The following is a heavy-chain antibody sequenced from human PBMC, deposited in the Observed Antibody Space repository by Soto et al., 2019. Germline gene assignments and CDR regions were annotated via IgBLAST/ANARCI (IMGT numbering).Heavy chain of an antibody. J-gene: IGHJ6*02. CDR1: GFTFSIYG. CDR2: ISYDGSTK. Sequence: QVQLVESGGGVVQPGRSLRLSCAASGFTFSIYGMHWVRQAPGKGLEWVALISYDGSTKFYADSVKGRFTISRDNSKSTLNPEMNSLSAEDTAVYFCSKDAKKYHYYNHGMDVWGQGTTVTVSS. D-gene: IGHD2-2*01. CDR3: SKDAKKYHYYNHGMDV. V-gene: IGHV3-30*18.